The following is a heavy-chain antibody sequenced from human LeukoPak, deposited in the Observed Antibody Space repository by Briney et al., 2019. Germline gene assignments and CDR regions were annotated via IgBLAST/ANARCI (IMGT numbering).Heavy chain of an antibody. CDR1: GYTFTTHG. CDR3: ARDGYFDL. CDR2: ISAHNGNT. J-gene: IGHJ2*01. V-gene: IGHV1-18*01. Sequence: GASVKVSCKASGYTFTTHGIAWVRQAPGQGLEWMGWISAHNGNTNYAQSLQGGVTMTTDTSTNTAYMELRSLRSDDTAVYYCARDGYFDLWGRGTLATVSS.